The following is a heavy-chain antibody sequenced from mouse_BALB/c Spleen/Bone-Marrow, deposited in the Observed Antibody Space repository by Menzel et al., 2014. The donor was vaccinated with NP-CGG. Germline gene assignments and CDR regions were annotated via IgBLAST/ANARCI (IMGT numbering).Heavy chain of an antibody. CDR1: GYTFTSYY. D-gene: IGHD3-3*01. CDR2: INPSNGGT. V-gene: IGHV1-53*01. J-gene: IGHJ3*01. CDR3: IRSAGTGFAY. Sequence: VQLQQSGTELVKPGASVKLSCKASGYTFTSYYMFWVKQRPGQGLEWIGEINPSNGGTVFNEKFKSKVTLTVDKSSSTAYIQLSGLTSEDSAVHYCIRSAGTGFAYWGQGTLVTV.